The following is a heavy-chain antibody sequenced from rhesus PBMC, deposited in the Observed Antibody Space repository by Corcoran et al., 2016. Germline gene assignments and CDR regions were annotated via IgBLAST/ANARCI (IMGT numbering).Heavy chain of an antibody. CDR3: ARWGDYILYYLDY. CDR2: IYGRGGSN. D-gene: IGHD3-34*01. J-gene: IGHJ4*01. CDR1: GGSISRSNW. Sequence: QVQLQESGPAVVKPSETLSLTCAVSGGSISRSNWWSWIRQSPGTGLEWLGGIYGRGGSNEYNPSLKSRVTSSINSSKNQFSLKRSCGTAADPAVYYCARWGDYILYYLDYWGQGVLVTVSS. V-gene: IGHV4-93*02.